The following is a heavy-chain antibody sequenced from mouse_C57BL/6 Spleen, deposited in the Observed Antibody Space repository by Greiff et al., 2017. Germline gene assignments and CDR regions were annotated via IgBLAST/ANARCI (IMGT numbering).Heavy chain of an antibody. Sequence: QVQLQQSGAELVKPGASVKLSCKASGYTFTSYWMHWVKQRPGQGLEWIGMIHPNSGSTNYNEKFKSKATLTVDKSSSTAYMQLSSLTSEDSAVYYCASYGPAWFAYWGQGTLVTVSA. CDR2: IHPNSGST. CDR3: ASYGPAWFAY. CDR1: GYTFTSYW. D-gene: IGHD1-1*02. J-gene: IGHJ3*01. V-gene: IGHV1-64*01.